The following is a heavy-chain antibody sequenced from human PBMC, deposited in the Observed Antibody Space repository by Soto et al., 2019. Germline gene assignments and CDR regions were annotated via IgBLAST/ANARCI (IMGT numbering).Heavy chain of an antibody. D-gene: IGHD2-2*01. J-gene: IGHJ6*02. V-gene: IGHV1-69*13. CDR3: ARVVVPAASGGSYYYYGMDV. Sequence: SVKVSCKASGGTFSSYAISWVRQAPGQGLEWMGGITPIFGTANYAQKFQGRVTITADESTSTAYMELSSLRSEDTAVYYCARVVVPAASGGSYYYYGMDVWGQGTTVTVSS. CDR2: ITPIFGTA. CDR1: GGTFSSYA.